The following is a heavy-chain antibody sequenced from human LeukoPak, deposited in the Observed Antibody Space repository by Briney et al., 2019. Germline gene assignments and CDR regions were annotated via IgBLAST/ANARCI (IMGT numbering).Heavy chain of an antibody. CDR1: GGFFSGYY. V-gene: IGHV4-34*01. J-gene: IGHJ5*02. Sequence: SETLSLTRAVYGGFFSGYYWSWIRQPAGKGLEWIGEINHSGSTNYNPSLKSRVTISVDTSKNQFSLKLSSVTAADTAVYYCAKGLDKFDPWGQGTLVTVSS. CDR2: INHSGST. D-gene: IGHD1-1*01. CDR3: AKGLDKFDP.